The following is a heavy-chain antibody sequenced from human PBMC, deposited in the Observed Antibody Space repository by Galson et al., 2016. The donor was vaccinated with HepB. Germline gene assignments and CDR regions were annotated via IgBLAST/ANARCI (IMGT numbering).Heavy chain of an antibody. CDR1: GFSLNTYG. D-gene: IGHD1-1*01. CDR2: IWYNGKNK. J-gene: IGHJ4*02. V-gene: IGHV3-33*06. Sequence: SLRLSCAASGFSLNTYGMHWVRQAPGKGLEWVAVIWYNGKNKYYADSVKGRFTVSKDNSRNTLYLQMNSLRAEDTAVYYCAKDKSSLERRRGIVDYWGQGSLVLVSS. CDR3: AKDKSSLERRRGIVDY.